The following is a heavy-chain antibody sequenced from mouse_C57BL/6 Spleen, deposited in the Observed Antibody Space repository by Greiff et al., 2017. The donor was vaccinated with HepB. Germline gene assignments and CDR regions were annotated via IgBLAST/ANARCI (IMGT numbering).Heavy chain of an antibody. D-gene: IGHD1-1*01. CDR3: ARDRITTVVATGYFDV. CDR1: GFTFSSYA. V-gene: IGHV5-4*01. J-gene: IGHJ1*03. Sequence: DVHLVESGGGLVKPGGSLKLSCAASGFTFSSYAMSWVRQTPEKRLEWVATISDGGSYTYYPDNVKGRFTISRDNAKNNLYLQMSHLKSEDTAMYYCARDRITTVVATGYFDVWGTGTTVTVSS. CDR2: ISDGGSYT.